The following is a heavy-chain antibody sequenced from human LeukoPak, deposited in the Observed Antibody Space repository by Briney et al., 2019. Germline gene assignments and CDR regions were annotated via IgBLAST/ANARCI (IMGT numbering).Heavy chain of an antibody. CDR2: IDSDGTKT. J-gene: IGHJ4*02. D-gene: IGHD1-26*01. CDR3: ARAWLNSGSLTEY. V-gene: IGHV3-74*01. CDR1: GFTFRDYW. Sequence: GGSLRLSCAASGFTFRDYWMHWVRQAPGKGLVWVARIDSDGTKTTYADSMRGRFTIFRDNAKNNLYLQMNSVRADDTAVYYCARAWLNSGSLTEYWGQGTLVTVSS.